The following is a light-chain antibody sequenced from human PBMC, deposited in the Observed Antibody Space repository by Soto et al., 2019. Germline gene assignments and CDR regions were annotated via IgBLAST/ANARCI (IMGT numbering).Light chain of an antibody. V-gene: IGLV2-14*03. Sequence: QSVLTQPASVSGSPGQSITISCTGTSSDVAAYNYVSWYQQHPGKAPKLIISDVSDRPSGVSNRFSGSKSGNTASLTISGLQAEDEAHYYCNSYTRSSTVIFGGGTKLTVL. J-gene: IGLJ2*01. CDR1: SSDVAAYNY. CDR2: DVS. CDR3: NSYTRSSTVI.